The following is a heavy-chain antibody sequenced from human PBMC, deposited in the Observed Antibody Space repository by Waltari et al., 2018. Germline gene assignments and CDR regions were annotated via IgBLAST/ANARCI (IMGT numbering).Heavy chain of an antibody. CDR2: IYHSGST. V-gene: IGHV4-38-2*02. Sequence: QVQLQESGPGLVKPSETLSLTCTVSGYSISSGYYWGWIRQPPGKGLEWIGSIYHSGSTNYDPSLKRRVTISVDTSKNQFAVKLSSVTAADTAVYYCAISVSGSDFDYWGQGTLVTVSS. J-gene: IGHJ4*02. CDR3: AISVSGSDFDY. D-gene: IGHD1-26*01. CDR1: GYSISSGYY.